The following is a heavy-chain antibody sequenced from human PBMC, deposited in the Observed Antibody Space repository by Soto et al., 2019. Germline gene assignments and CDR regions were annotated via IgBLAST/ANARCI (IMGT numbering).Heavy chain of an antibody. CDR3: AKGSCSSTSCDPRYYYYGMDV. Sequence: PGGSLRLSCAASGFTFSSYAMSWVRQATGKGMEWGSAISGSGGSTYYADSVKGRFTICRDNSKNTLYLQMNSLRAEDTAVYYCAKGSCSSTSCDPRYYYYGMDVWGQGTTVTISS. CDR1: GFTFSSYA. J-gene: IGHJ6*02. CDR2: ISGSGGST. D-gene: IGHD2-2*01. V-gene: IGHV3-23*01.